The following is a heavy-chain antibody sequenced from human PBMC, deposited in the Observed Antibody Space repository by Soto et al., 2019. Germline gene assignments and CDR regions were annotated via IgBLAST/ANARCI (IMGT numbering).Heavy chain of an antibody. CDR1: GFTFSSYA. V-gene: IGHV3-30-3*01. D-gene: IGHD3-22*01. CDR2: ISYDGSNK. CDR3: AREDSSGYYYVAY. Sequence: GGSLRLSCAASGFTFSSYAMHWVRQAPGKGLEWVAVISYDGSNKYYADSVKGRFTISRDNSKNTLYLQMNSLRAEDTAVYYCAREDSSGYYYVAYWGQGTLVTVSS. J-gene: IGHJ4*02.